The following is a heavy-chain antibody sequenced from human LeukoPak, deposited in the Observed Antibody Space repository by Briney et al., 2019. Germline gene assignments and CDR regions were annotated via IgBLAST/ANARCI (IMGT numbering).Heavy chain of an antibody. D-gene: IGHD2-15*01. CDR1: GFPFSTYT. J-gene: IGHJ3*02. CDR2: ISYDGSNK. CDR3: ARDFTDIVVVVAASLGAFDI. Sequence: GGSLRLSCAASGFPFSTYTMNWVRQAPGKGLEWVAVISYDGSNKYYADSVKGRFTISRDNSKNTLYLQMNSLRAGDTAVYYCARDFTDIVVVVAASLGAFDIWGQGTMVTVSS. V-gene: IGHV3-30-3*01.